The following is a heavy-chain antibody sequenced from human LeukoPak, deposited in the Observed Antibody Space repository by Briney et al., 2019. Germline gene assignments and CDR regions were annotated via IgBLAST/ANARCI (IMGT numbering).Heavy chain of an antibody. CDR1: GFTFSSYA. V-gene: IGHV3-30-3*01. CDR3: ARERLRWQGGAFDI. CDR2: ISYDGSNK. D-gene: IGHD4-23*01. Sequence: GGSLRLSCAASGFTFSSYAMHWVRQAPGKGLEWVAVISYDGSNKHYADSVKGRFTISRDNSKNTLYLQMNSLRAEDTAVYYCARERLRWQGGAFDIWGQGTMVTVSS. J-gene: IGHJ3*02.